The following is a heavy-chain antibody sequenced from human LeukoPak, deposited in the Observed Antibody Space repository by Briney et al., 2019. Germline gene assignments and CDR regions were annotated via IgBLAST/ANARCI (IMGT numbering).Heavy chain of an antibody. Sequence: SETLSLTCTVSGGSISSGGYYWSWIRQPPGKGLEWIGYIYHSGSTYYNPSLKSRVTISVDRSKNQFSLKLSSVTAADTAVYYCANNYYDSSGYLGYWGQGTLVTVSS. D-gene: IGHD3-22*01. CDR2: IYHSGST. J-gene: IGHJ4*02. V-gene: IGHV4-30-2*01. CDR3: ANNYYDSSGYLGY. CDR1: GGSISSGGYY.